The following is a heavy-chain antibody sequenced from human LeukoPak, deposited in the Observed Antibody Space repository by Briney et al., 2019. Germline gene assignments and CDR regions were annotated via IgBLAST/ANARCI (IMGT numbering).Heavy chain of an antibody. Sequence: PSETLSLTCTVSGGSISSYYWSWIRQPPGKGLEWIGYINYSGSTNYNPSLKSRVTISVDTSKNQFSLKLSSVTAADTAVYYCARSGGLRDLGPRRSHYYYYGMDVWGQGTTVTVSS. CDR3: ARSGGLRDLGPRRSHYYYYGMDV. CDR1: GGSISSYY. V-gene: IGHV4-59*01. J-gene: IGHJ6*02. D-gene: IGHD5/OR15-5a*01. CDR2: INYSGST.